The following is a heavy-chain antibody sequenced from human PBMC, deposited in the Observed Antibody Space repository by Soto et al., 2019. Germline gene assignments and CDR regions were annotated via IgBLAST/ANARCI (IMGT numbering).Heavy chain of an antibody. CDR2: IYPGDSVT. CDR3: ARQTGIGGGGYDSYYYYYYMDV. D-gene: IGHD5-12*01. Sequence: PGESLKISCKGSGYSFTSYWIGWVRQMPGKGLEWKGIIYPGDSVTRYSPSFQGQVTISADKSVSTAYLQWSSLKASYTAMYYCARQTGIGGGGYDSYYYYYYMDVWGKGTTVTVSS. CDR1: GYSFTSYW. J-gene: IGHJ6*03. V-gene: IGHV5-51*01.